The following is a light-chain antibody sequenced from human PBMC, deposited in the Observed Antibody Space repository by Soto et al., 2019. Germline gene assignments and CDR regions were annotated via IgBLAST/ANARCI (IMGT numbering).Light chain of an antibody. V-gene: IGLV2-11*01. CDR1: SSDVGGYNY. J-gene: IGLJ2*01. Sequence: QSVLTQPRSVSGSRGQSVTISCTGTSSDVGGYNYVSWYQQHPGKAPKLMIYDVSQRPSGVPDRFSGSKSGNTASLTISGLQHEDEADYYCCSYAGSHFLFGGGTKLTVL. CDR3: CSYAGSHFL. CDR2: DVS.